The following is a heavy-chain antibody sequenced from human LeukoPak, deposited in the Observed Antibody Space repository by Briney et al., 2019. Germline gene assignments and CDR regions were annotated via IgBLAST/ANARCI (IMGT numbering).Heavy chain of an antibody. CDR1: GFTVNNKY. Sequence: PGGSLRLSCAASGFTVNNKYMNWVRQAPGKGLEWVSFISSSSNYIYYADSVKGRFTISRDNAKNSLLLQMNSLRAEDTAVYYCARGTPTTRDFDYWGQGTLVTVSS. J-gene: IGHJ4*02. V-gene: IGHV3-21*01. CDR2: ISSSSNYI. CDR3: ARGTPTTRDFDY. D-gene: IGHD4-11*01.